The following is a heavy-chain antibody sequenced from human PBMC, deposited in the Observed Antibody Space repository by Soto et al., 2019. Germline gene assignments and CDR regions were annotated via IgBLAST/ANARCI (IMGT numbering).Heavy chain of an antibody. Sequence: GASVKVSCKASGFTFTSSAVQWVRQARGQHLEWIGWIVIGSGKTNYAENFRERVTITRDTSTSTAYMELTGLRAEDTAVYYCARDPNVVVTATHYSYYGMDVGGQGPTVTFSS. D-gene: IGHD2-21*02. V-gene: IGHV1-58*01. CDR1: GFTFTSSA. J-gene: IGHJ6*02. CDR3: ARDPNVVVTATHYSYYGMDV. CDR2: IVIGSGKT.